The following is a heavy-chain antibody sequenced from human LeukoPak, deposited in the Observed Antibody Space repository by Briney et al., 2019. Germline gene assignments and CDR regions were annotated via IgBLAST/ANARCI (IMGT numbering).Heavy chain of an antibody. J-gene: IGHJ4*02. CDR3: ARDGEMATIYFDY. D-gene: IGHD5-24*01. CDR1: GGTFSSYA. CDR2: IIPIVGIA. V-gene: IGHV1-69*04. Sequence: ASVKVSCKASGGTFSSYALSWVRQAPGQGLEWMGTIIPIVGIANYAQRFQGRATITADKSTSTAYMELSSLRSEDTAVYYCARDGEMATIYFDYWGQGTLVTVSS.